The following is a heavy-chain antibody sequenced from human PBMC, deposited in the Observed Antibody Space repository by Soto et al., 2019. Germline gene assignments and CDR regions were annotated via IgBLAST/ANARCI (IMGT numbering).Heavy chain of an antibody. CDR3: ATPLVGLGY. CDR1: GLTVSDAW. Sequence: EVQLVESGGGLVKPGGCLRLSCVVSGLTVSDAWMDWVRQAPGKGLEWVGRIKSKSAGGSSEYAAPVKGRFTVSREDSQNTLYLQMTSLKSEDTAVYYCATPLVGLGYWGQGTLVTVSS. J-gene: IGHJ4*02. V-gene: IGHV3-15*07. D-gene: IGHD6-6*01. CDR2: IKSKSAGGSS.